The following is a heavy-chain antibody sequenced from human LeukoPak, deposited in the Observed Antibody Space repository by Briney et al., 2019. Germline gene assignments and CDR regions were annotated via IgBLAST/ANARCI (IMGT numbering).Heavy chain of an antibody. V-gene: IGHV1-18*01. Sequence: ASVKVFCKASGYTFTSYGISWVRQAPGQGLEWIGWISAYNGNTNYAQKLQGRVTMTTDTSTSTAYMELRSLRSDDTAVYYCARAVRGSSGSYYYYYGMDVWGQGTTVTVSS. CDR3: ARAVRGSSGSYYYYYGMDV. CDR1: GYTFTSYG. D-gene: IGHD6-19*01. J-gene: IGHJ6*02. CDR2: ISAYNGNT.